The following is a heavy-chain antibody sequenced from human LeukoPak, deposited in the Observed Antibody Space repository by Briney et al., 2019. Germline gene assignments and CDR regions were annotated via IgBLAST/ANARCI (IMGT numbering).Heavy chain of an antibody. CDR3: ARDRHGSGSAHTFDP. D-gene: IGHD3-10*01. CDR2: IYYSGST. Sequence: SETLSLTCTVSGGSISSNYWSWIRQPPGTGLEWIGYIYYSGSTNYNPSLKSRVTISVDTSKNQFSLKLSSVTAADTAVYYCARDRHGSGSAHTFDPWGQGTLVTVSS. CDR1: GGSISSNY. V-gene: IGHV4-59*12. J-gene: IGHJ5*02.